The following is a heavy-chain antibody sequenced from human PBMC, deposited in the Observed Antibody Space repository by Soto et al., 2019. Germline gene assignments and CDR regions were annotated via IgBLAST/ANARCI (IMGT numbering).Heavy chain of an antibody. J-gene: IGHJ6*02. Sequence: QVQLVQSGAEVKKPGSSVKVSCKASGGTFSSYAISWVRQAPGQGLEWMGGIIPIFGTANYAQKFQGRVTITADKSTSTAYMELSSLRSEDTAGYYCARAEEVAAAGTEYYYGMYVWGQGTTVTVSS. CDR1: GGTFSSYA. D-gene: IGHD6-13*01. CDR2: IIPIFGTA. CDR3: ARAEEVAAAGTEYYYGMYV. V-gene: IGHV1-69*06.